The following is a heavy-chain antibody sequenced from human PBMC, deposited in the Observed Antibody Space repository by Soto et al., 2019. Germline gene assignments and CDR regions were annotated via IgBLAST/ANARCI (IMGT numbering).Heavy chain of an antibody. D-gene: IGHD5-18*01. CDR3: ARGVVDTAMVTDYYGMDV. CDR1: GGTFSSYS. V-gene: IGHV1-69*13. CDR2: IIPIFGTA. J-gene: IGHJ6*02. Sequence: SVNVSCKASGGTFSSYSMSWVRQAPGQGLECMGGIIPIFGTANYAQKFQGRVTITADESTSTAYMELSSLRSEDTAVYYCARGVVDTAMVTDYYGMDVWGQGTTVTVSS.